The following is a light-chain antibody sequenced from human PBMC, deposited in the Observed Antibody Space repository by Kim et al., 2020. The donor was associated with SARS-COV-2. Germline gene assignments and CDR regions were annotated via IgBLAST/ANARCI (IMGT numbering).Light chain of an antibody. CDR3: QKYDIAPWK. Sequence: DIQMTQSPSSLSASVGDRVTITCRASHAISHYLAWYQQKPGKVPKLLIYAASTLQSGVPSRFSGSGSGTDFTLTISRLQPEDVATYYCQKYDIAPWKFGQGTKVDIK. CDR1: HAISHY. V-gene: IGKV1-27*01. CDR2: AAS. J-gene: IGKJ1*01.